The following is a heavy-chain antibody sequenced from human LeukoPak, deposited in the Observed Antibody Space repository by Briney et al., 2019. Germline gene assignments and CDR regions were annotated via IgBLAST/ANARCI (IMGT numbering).Heavy chain of an antibody. J-gene: IGHJ4*02. CDR2: IYYSGST. CDR3: ARSFSSRFSSPRRPYYFDY. V-gene: IGHV4-39*07. CDR1: GGSISSSSYY. D-gene: IGHD6-13*01. Sequence: SETLSLTCTVSGGSISSSSYYWGWIRQPPGKGLEWIGSIYYSGSTYYNPSLKSRVTISVDTSKNQFSLKLSSVTAADTAIYYCARSFSSRFSSPRRPYYFDYWGQGTLVTVSS.